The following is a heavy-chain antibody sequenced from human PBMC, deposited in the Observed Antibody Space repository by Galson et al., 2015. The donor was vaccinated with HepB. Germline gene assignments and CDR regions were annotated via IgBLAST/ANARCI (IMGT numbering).Heavy chain of an antibody. D-gene: IGHD1-1*01. Sequence: SLRLSCAAPGFIFSTYSMNWVRQAPGKGLEWISSISATSSYIYYADSVKGRFTISRDNAKNSLFLQMNSLRPGDTAVYYCARDQAEEYQQLYEYYFDSWGLGTLVTVSP. CDR3: ARDQAEEYQQLYEYYFDS. CDR1: GFIFSTYS. V-gene: IGHV3-21*01. CDR2: ISATSSYI. J-gene: IGHJ4*02.